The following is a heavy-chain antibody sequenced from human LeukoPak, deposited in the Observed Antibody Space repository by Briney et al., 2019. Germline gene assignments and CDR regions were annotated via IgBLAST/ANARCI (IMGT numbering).Heavy chain of an antibody. CDR1: GFTVSSND. J-gene: IGHJ4*02. Sequence: GGSLRLSCAASGFTVSSNDMSWVRQAPGKGLECISVIYSGGSTDYADSVKGRLTISRDNSKNTLYLQMNSLRAEDTAVYYCARVVDHDYGDYYLGYWGQGTLVTVSS. CDR3: ARVVDHDYGDYYLGY. D-gene: IGHD4-17*01. CDR2: IYSGGST. V-gene: IGHV3-53*01.